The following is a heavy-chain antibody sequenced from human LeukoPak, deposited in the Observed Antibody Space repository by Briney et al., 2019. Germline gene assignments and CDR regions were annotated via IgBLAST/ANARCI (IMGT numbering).Heavy chain of an antibody. V-gene: IGHV3-23*01. CDR2: ISGSGGST. J-gene: IGHJ4*02. CDR3: ANLRSGSFFDY. Sequence: GGSLRLSCAASGFTFSSYAMSWVRQAPGKGLEWVSAISGSGGSTYYADSVKGRFTISRDNSKNTLYLQMNSQRAEDTAVYYCANLRSGSFFDYWGQGTLVTVSS. CDR1: GFTFSSYA. D-gene: IGHD3-10*01.